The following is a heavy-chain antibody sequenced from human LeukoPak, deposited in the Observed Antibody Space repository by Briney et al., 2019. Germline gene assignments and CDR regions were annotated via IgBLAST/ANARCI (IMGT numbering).Heavy chain of an antibody. D-gene: IGHD4-11*01. CDR3: ARAPAVTTSYPFDY. J-gene: IGHJ4*02. CDR2: MNPNSGNT. Sequence: ASVKVSCKASGYTFTSYDINWVRQATGQGLEWMGWMNPNSGNTGYAQKFQGRGTMTRNTSISTAYMELSSLRSEDTAVYYCARAPAVTTSYPFDYWGQGTLVTVSS. CDR1: GYTFTSYD. V-gene: IGHV1-8*01.